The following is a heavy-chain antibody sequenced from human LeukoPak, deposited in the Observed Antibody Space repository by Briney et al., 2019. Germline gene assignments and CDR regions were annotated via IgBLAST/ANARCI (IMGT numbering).Heavy chain of an antibody. CDR1: GFTFDDYG. D-gene: IGHD6-19*01. V-gene: IGHV3-20*04. CDR2: INWNGGRT. CDR3: ARVGKSGWDFDH. Sequence: GGSLRLSCAASGFTFDDYGMSWVRQAPGKGLEWVSGINWNGGRTIYADSVKGRFTISRDNTNNSLYLQMISLTVDDTAVYYCARVGKSGWDFDHWGQGTLVTVSS. J-gene: IGHJ4*02.